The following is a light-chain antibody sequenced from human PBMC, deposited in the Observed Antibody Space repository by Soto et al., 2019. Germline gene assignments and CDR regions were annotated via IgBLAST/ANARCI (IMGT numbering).Light chain of an antibody. CDR1: SSDVGGYNY. J-gene: IGLJ2*01. Sequence: QSALTQPPSASGSPGQSVTISCTGTSSDVGGYNYVSWYQQHPGEAPKLMIYEVTKRPSGVPDRFSASKSGNTASLTVSGLQAEDEGDYYCSSYAGTNLVVFGGGTKVTVL. CDR3: SSYAGTNLVV. CDR2: EVT. V-gene: IGLV2-8*01.